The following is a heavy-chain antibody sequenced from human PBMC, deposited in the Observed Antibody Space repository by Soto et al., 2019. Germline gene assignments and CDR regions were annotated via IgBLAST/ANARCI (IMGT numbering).Heavy chain of an antibody. Sequence: QVQLVQSGAEEKKPGASVKVSCKASGYTFTTYAIHWVRQAPGQSLEWMGWIHAGNGNTKYSQNFQGRVTVTRDTSEGTAYGELSSLRSEDTAVYYCAGESGSRGGYHLDYWGQGTLATVSS. CDR2: IHAGNGNT. V-gene: IGHV1-3*05. J-gene: IGHJ4*02. CDR3: AGESGSRGGYHLDY. CDR1: GYTFTTYA. D-gene: IGHD6-19*01.